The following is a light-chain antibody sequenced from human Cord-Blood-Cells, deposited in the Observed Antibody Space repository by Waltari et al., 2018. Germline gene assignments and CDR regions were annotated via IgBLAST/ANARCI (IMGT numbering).Light chain of an antibody. J-gene: IGLJ3*02. V-gene: IGLV2-23*02. CDR2: DVS. Sequence: QSALTQPASVSGSPGQSITISCTGTSSDVGGYNYVSWYQQHPGKAPTLMIYDVSKRPSGVSNRFSGSKSGNTASLTISGLQAEDEADYYCCSYAGSSTYWVFGGGTKLTVL. CDR1: SSDVGGYNY. CDR3: CSYAGSSTYWV.